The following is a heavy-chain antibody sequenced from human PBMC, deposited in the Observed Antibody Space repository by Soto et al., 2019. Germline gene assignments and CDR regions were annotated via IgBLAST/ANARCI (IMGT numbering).Heavy chain of an antibody. V-gene: IGHV3-33*01. J-gene: IGHJ6*02. CDR1: GFTFSSYG. CDR2: IWYDGSNK. D-gene: IGHD4-4*01. CDR3: ARDFTVTSSRFGPDPMGAYYYYYGMDV. Sequence: GGSLRLSCAASGFTFSSYGMHWVRQAPGKGLEWVAVIWYDGSNKYYADSVKGRFTISRDNSKNTLYLQMNSLRAEDTAVYYCARDFTVTSSRFGPDPMGAYYYYYGMDVWGQGTTVTVSS.